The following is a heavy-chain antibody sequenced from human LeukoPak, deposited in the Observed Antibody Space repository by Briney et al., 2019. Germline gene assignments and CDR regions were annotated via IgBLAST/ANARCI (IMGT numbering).Heavy chain of an antibody. V-gene: IGHV3-53*01. CDR3: ASGSTGYYYYYYMDV. Sequence: GGSLRLSCTVSGFTVSSDSMSWVRQAPGKGLEWVSFIYGGGSTHYSDSVKGRFTISRDNSKNTLYLQMNSLRAEDTAVYYCASGSTGYYYYYYMDVWGKGTTVTISS. CDR2: IYGGGST. J-gene: IGHJ6*03. CDR1: GFTVSSDS. D-gene: IGHD2-8*02.